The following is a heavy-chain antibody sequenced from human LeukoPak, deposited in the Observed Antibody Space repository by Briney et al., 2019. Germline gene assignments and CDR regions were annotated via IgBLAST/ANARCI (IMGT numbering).Heavy chain of an antibody. Sequence: SQTLSLTCAISGDSVSSNSAAWNWIRQSPSRGLEWLGRTYYRSKWYNDYAVSVKGRITINPDTSKNQFSLQLNSVTPKDTAVYYCARDHPSYSSSSYGMDVWGQGTTVTVSS. CDR3: ARDHPSYSSSSYGMDV. J-gene: IGHJ6*02. D-gene: IGHD6-6*01. V-gene: IGHV6-1*01. CDR1: GDSVSSNSAA. CDR2: TYYRSKWYN.